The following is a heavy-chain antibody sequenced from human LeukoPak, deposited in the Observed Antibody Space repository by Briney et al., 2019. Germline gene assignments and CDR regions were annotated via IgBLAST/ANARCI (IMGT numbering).Heavy chain of an antibody. Sequence: GGSLRLSCAASGFTFSSYSMNWVRQAPGKGLEWVSSISSSSSYIYYADSVEGRFTISRDNAKNSLYLQMNSLRAEDTAVYYCASYSGSYYGYFDYWGQGTLVTVSS. J-gene: IGHJ4*02. CDR2: ISSSSSYI. CDR3: ASYSGSYYGYFDY. D-gene: IGHD1-26*01. V-gene: IGHV3-21*01. CDR1: GFTFSSYS.